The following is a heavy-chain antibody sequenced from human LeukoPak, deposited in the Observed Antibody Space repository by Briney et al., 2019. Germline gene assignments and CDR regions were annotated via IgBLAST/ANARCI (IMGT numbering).Heavy chain of an antibody. CDR2: IYYSGST. J-gene: IGHJ6*03. CDR1: GGSISSYY. CDR3: ASYSNYRYYYYYMDV. V-gene: IGHV4-59*12. Sequence: SETLSLTCTVSGGSISSYYWSWIRQPPGKGLEWVGSIYYSGSTYYNPSLKSRVTISVDTSKNQFSLKLSSVTAADTAVYYCASYSNYRYYYYYMDVWGKGATVTVSS. D-gene: IGHD4-11*01.